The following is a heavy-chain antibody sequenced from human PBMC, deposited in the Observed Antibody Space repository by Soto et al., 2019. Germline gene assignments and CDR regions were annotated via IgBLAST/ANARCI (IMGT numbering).Heavy chain of an antibody. J-gene: IGHJ4*02. V-gene: IGHV3-23*01. CDR3: ARQAKIGDRSQFYFDS. CDR1: GVTFSTYA. Sequence: GGSLRLSCAASGVTFSTYAMAWVRQAPGKGLEWVSTISDTGGGTFYADSVKGRFTISRDNSQDTLYLQMDSLRPDDTAVYYCARQAKIGDRSQFYFDSWGQGTLVTVSS. CDR2: ISDTGGGT. D-gene: IGHD3-16*01.